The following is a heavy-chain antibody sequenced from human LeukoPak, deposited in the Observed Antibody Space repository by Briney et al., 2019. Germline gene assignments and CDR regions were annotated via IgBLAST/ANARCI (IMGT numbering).Heavy chain of an antibody. CDR3: AKESPCGYDYYSYGSYGMDV. J-gene: IGHJ6*02. D-gene: IGHD5-12*01. V-gene: IGHV3-9*01. Sequence: GGSLRLSCAASGFTFDDYAMHWVRQAPGKGLEWVSGISWNSGSIGYADSVKGRFTISRDNAKNSLYLQMNSLRAEDTALYYCAKESPCGYDYYSYGSYGMDVWGQGTTVTVSS. CDR2: ISWNSGSI. CDR1: GFTFDDYA.